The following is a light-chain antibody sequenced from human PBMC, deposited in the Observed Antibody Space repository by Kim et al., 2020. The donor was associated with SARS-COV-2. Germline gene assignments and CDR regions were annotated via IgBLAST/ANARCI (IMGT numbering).Light chain of an antibody. V-gene: IGKV1-39*01. CDR1: QSITTY. J-gene: IGKJ4*01. CDR2: GTS. Sequence: DIQMTQSPSSLSASVGDRVTITCRASQSITTYLNWYQQKPGKAPNLLIYGTSNLQSGVPSRFGGSGFGTDFTLTISNLQPEDSAIYYCQQSYNIPLTLGGGTKVDIK. CDR3: QQSYNIPLT.